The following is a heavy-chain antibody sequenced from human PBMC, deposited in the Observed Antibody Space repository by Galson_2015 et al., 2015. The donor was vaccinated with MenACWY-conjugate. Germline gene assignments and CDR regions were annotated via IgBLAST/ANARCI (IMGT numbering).Heavy chain of an antibody. V-gene: IGHV3-20*04. J-gene: IGHJ6*02. CDR3: ARDRGRRSNFYYYGMDL. CDR1: GFTFDDYG. D-gene: IGHD1-7*01. CDR2: LNWNGIST. Sequence: SLRLSCAASGFTFDDYGMNWVRHAPGTGLEWVSGLNWNGISTSYADSVKGRFIIYRDNAKHSLFLQMNSLRAEDTALYYCARDRGRRSNFYYYGMDLWGQGTTVAVSS.